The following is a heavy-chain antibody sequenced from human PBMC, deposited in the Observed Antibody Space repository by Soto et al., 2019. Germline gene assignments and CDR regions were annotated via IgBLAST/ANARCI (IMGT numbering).Heavy chain of an antibody. Sequence: EVQLVESGGGLVQPGGSLRLSCAASGFTFSSYSMNWVRQAPGKGLEWVSYINSGSSTIYYADSVKGRFTISRDNAKNSLYLQLNSLRAEDTAVYYCARDKPRSGYEKFDYWGQGTVVTVSS. J-gene: IGHJ4*02. V-gene: IGHV3-48*01. CDR1: GFTFSSYS. CDR3: ARDKPRSGYEKFDY. D-gene: IGHD3-3*01. CDR2: INSGSSTI.